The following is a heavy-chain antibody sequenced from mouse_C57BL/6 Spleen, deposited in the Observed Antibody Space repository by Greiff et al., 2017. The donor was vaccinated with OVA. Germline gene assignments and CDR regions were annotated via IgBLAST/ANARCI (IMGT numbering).Heavy chain of an antibody. J-gene: IGHJ2*01. CDR2: IWCGGST. V-gene: IGHV2-2*01. CDR3: ARKSRNYDYFDY. CDR1: GFSLTSYG. Sequence: QVQLQQSGPGLVQPSQSLSITCTASGFSLTSYGVHWVRQSPGKGLEWLGVIWCGGSTAYNAAFISRLSISKDNSKSKVFFKMNSLQADDTAIYYCARKSRNYDYFDYWGQGTTLTVSS. D-gene: IGHD2-5*01.